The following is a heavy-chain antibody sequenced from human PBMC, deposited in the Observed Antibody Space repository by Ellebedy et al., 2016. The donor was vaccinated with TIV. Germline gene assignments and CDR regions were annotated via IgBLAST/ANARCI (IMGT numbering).Heavy chain of an antibody. CDR2: ISYDGSNK. J-gene: IGHJ3*02. V-gene: IGHV3-30*04. CDR1: GFTFSSYA. Sequence: GESLKFSXAASGFTFSSYAIHWVRQAPGKGLEWVAVISYDGSNKYYADSVKGRFTISRDNSKNTLYLQMNSLRAEDTAVYYCARGVRQLDDAYDIWGRGTMVTVSS. CDR3: ARGVRQLDDAYDI. D-gene: IGHD6-6*01.